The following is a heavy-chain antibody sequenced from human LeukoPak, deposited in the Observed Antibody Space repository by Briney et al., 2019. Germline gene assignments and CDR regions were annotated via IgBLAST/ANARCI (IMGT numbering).Heavy chain of an antibody. D-gene: IGHD3-3*01. CDR3: AKNSFYYDFWSGPDV. J-gene: IGHJ6*02. Sequence: GRSLRLSCAASGFTFDDYAMHWVRQAPGKGLEWVSGISWNSGSIGYADSVKGRFTISRDNAKNSLYLQMNSLRAEDTAVYYCAKNSFYYDFWSGPDVWGQGTTVTVSS. CDR1: GFTFDDYA. V-gene: IGHV3-9*01. CDR2: ISWNSGSI.